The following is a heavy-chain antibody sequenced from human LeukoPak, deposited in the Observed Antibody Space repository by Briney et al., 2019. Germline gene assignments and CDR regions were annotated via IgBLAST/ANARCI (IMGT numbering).Heavy chain of an antibody. J-gene: IGHJ4*02. CDR2: IRYDGSNK. Sequence: PGGSLRLSCAASGFTFSSYGMHWVRQAPGKGLEWVAFIRYDGSNKYYADSVKGRFTISRDNSKNTLYLQMNSLRAEDTAVYYGAKALGYCSSTSCHLDYWGQGTLVTVSS. CDR3: AKALGYCSSTSCHLDY. D-gene: IGHD2-2*01. V-gene: IGHV3-30*02. CDR1: GFTFSSYG.